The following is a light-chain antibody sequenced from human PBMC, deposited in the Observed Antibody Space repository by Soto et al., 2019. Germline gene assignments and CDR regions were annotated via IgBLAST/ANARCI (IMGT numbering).Light chain of an antibody. J-gene: IGKJ4*01. V-gene: IGKV3-20*01. CDR3: QQYGNSPFT. Sequence: EIVLPPSQGTLSFSPGERAPISCRASQTVSRSALAWYQQKPGQAPRLLIYGASNRATGIPDRFSGSGSGTDFTLTISRLEPEDFEVYYCQQYGNSPFTCGGGTKGDIK. CDR2: GAS. CDR1: QTVSRSA.